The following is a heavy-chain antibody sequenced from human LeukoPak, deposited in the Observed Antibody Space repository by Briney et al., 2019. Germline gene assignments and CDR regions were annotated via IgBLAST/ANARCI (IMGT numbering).Heavy chain of an antibody. CDR3: ARLEDHGDSFDY. V-gene: IGHV4-39*01. CDR1: GGSISSNDYY. Sequence: SETLSLTCTVSGGSISSNDYYWGWIRQPPGKGLEWIGIISYSGSPDYNPSLKSRVTISVDTSKYQFSLKLSSVTAADTAVYFCARLEDHGDSFDYWGQGTLVTVSS. CDR2: ISYSGSP. D-gene: IGHD4-17*01. J-gene: IGHJ4*02.